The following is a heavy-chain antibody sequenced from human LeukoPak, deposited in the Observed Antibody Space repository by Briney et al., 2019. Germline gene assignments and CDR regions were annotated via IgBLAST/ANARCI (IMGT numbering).Heavy chain of an antibody. D-gene: IGHD2/OR15-2a*01. CDR3: AKERTQTTSFDC. Sequence: GGSLKLSCAASGFTFSTYPMNWVRQAPGKGLEWVSTISGSGGSTYYADSVKGRFTISRDNSKNTLYLQMNRLRADDTAIYYCAKERTQTTSFDCWGQGTLVTVSS. CDR2: ISGSGGST. CDR1: GFTFSTYP. J-gene: IGHJ4*02. V-gene: IGHV3-23*01.